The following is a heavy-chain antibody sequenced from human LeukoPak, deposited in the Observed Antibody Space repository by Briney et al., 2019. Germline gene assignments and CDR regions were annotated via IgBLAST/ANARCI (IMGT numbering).Heavy chain of an antibody. J-gene: IGHJ4*02. CDR3: ARDNTGGATGFLDY. D-gene: IGHD3-3*01. V-gene: IGHV4-39*02. Sequence: PSETLSLTCTVSGASISSSSYYWGWIRQPPGKGPEWIGSIHYSGSTYYNPSLTSRVTISVDTSKNQFFLKLNSVTAADTAVYYCARDNTGGATGFLDYWGQGTLVTVSS. CDR2: IHYSGST. CDR1: GASISSSSYY.